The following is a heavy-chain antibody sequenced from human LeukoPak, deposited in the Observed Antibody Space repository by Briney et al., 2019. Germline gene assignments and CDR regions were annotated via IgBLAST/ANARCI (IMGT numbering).Heavy chain of an antibody. V-gene: IGHV4-39*07. CDR2: IYYSGST. CDR3: ARDLLYSGLRGSSYFDY. D-gene: IGHD5-12*01. CDR1: GGSISSSSYY. Sequence: SETLSLTCTVSGGSISSSSYYWGWIRQPPGKGLEWIGSIYYSGSTYYNPSLKSRVTISVDTSKNQFSLKLSSVTAADTAVYYCARDLLYSGLRGSSYFDYWGQGTLVTVSS. J-gene: IGHJ4*02.